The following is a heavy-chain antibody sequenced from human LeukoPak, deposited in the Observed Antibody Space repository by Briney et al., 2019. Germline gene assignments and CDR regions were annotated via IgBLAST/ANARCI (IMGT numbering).Heavy chain of an antibody. J-gene: IGHJ6*02. CDR2: ISWNSGSI. Sequence: GRSLRLSCAASGFTFDDYAMHWVRQAPGKGLEWVSGISWNSGSIGYADSVKGRFTISRDNAKNSLYLQMNSLRAEDTALYYCAKDMGRAYSGCDYYYYGMDVWGQGTTVTVSS. D-gene: IGHD5-12*01. CDR3: AKDMGRAYSGCDYYYYGMDV. V-gene: IGHV3-9*01. CDR1: GFTFDDYA.